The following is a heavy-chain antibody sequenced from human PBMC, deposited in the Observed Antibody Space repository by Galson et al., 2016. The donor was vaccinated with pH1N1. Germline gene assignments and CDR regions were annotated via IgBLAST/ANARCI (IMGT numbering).Heavy chain of an antibody. J-gene: IGHJ3*02. CDR3: AKGGYGDYGLDVFEI. V-gene: IGHV3-23*01. Sequence: SLRLSCAASGSNSAYNLNWVRLAPGKGLEWVSSISGSGGRNHYADSVQGRFIISRDNSKNTLYLQINSLRAGDTALYFCAKGGYGDYGLDVFEIWGQGTKVIVSS. CDR2: ISGSGGRN. D-gene: IGHD4-17*01. CDR1: GSNSAYNL.